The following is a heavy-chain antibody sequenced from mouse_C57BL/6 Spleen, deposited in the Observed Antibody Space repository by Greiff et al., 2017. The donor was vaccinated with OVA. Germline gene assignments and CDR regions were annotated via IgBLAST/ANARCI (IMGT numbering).Heavy chain of an antibody. D-gene: IGHD1-1*01. J-gene: IGHJ4*01. Sequence: VQLQQPGAELVKPGASVQMSCKASGYTFTSYWITWVKQRPGQGLEWIGDIYPGSGSTHYNETFKSKATLTVDTSSSTAYMQLSSLTSEASAVYYCARVITRSYYAMDYWGQGTSVTVSS. V-gene: IGHV1-55*01. CDR1: GYTFTSYW. CDR3: ARVITRSYYAMDY. CDR2: IYPGSGST.